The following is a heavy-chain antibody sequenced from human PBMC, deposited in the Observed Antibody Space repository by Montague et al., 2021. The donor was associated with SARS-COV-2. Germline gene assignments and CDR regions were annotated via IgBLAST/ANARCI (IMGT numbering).Heavy chain of an antibody. CDR1: GGSIRSTTFY. D-gene: IGHD6-19*01. V-gene: IGHV4-39*07. CDR2: IYEGDTT. J-gene: IGHJ4*02. Sequence: SETLSLTCTVSGGSIRSTTFYWGWIRQSPGKGLECIGYIYEGDTTYYNPSLKSRVAISLDTPNNQFSLKITSLIVADAAIYYCVTPGKTAVAGQFDYWGPGILVTVT. CDR3: VTPGKTAVAGQFDY.